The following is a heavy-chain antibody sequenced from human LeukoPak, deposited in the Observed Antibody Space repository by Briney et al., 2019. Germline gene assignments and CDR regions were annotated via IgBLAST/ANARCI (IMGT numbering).Heavy chain of an antibody. CDR2: ISSSSSTI. D-gene: IGHD3-10*01. J-gene: IGHJ4*02. Sequence: PGGSLRLSCAASGFTFSSYSMNWVRQAPGKGLEWVSYISSSSSTIYYADSVKGRFTISRDNAKNSLYLQMNSLRAEDTAVYYCARNGVLLWFGEPKPDYYFDYWGQGTLVTVSS. CDR1: GFTFSSYS. V-gene: IGHV3-48*01. CDR3: ARNGVLLWFGEPKPDYYFDY.